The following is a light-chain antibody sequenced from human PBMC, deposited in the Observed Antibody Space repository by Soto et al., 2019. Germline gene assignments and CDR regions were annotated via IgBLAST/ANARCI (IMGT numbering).Light chain of an antibody. CDR2: DNT. CDR3: QSYDSSLSGSVV. V-gene: IGLV1-40*01. CDR1: SSNIGAGYD. Sequence: QSVLTQPPSVSGAPGQRVTISCTGTSSNIGAGYDVHWYQQFPGTAPKLLMYDNTNRPSGVPDRFSGSKSGTSASLAITGLQAEDEADYYCQSYDSSLSGSVVFGGGTKLTVL. J-gene: IGLJ2*01.